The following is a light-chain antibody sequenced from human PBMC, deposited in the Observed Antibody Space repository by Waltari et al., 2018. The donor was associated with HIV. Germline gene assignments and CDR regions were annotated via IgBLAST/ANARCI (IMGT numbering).Light chain of an antibody. J-gene: IGLJ1*01. CDR2: GGN. V-gene: IGLV3-19*01. CDR1: SLRSFF. Sequence: SSELTQDPIVSVALGQTIKITCQGDSLRSFFANWYQHRPGQAPVLVVYGGNRRTSGIPDRFSASNSGNTSSLIISKSEAGDEADYFCHSRDTNGERYVFGGGTRVNVL. CDR3: HSRDTNGERYV.